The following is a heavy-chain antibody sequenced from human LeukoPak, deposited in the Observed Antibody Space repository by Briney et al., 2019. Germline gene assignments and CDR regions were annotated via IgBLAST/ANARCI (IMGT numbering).Heavy chain of an antibody. CDR3: ASTFGLGAF. V-gene: IGHV3-7*05. D-gene: IGHD3/OR15-3a*01. J-gene: IGHJ4*02. CDR1: GFTFRDYW. CDR2: IKQDGSES. Sequence: PGGSLRLSCEASGFTFRDYWMTWVRQAPGKGLEGVANIKQDGSESHYVDSVKGRFTISRDNAKNSLYLQMNSLRAEDTAVYYRASTFGLGAFWGQGTLVTVSS.